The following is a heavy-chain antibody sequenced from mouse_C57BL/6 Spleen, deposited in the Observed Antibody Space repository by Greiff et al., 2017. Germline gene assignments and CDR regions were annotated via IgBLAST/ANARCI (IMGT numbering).Heavy chain of an antibody. CDR2: ISYDGSN. CDR1: GYSITSGYY. D-gene: IGHD2-3*01. Sequence: EVKLLESGPGLVKPSQSLSLTCSVTGYSITSGYYWNWIRQFPGNKLEWMGYISYDGSNNYNPSLKNRISLTRDTSKNQFFLKLNSVTTEDTATYYCARDDGYHLYFDVWGTGTTVTVSS. CDR3: ARDDGYHLYFDV. V-gene: IGHV3-6*01. J-gene: IGHJ1*03.